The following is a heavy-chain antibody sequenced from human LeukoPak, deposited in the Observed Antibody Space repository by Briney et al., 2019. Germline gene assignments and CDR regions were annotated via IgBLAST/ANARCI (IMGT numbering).Heavy chain of an antibody. CDR1: GGSISGYY. CDR3: ARHTRKGAAEVMDF. J-gene: IGHJ4*02. CDR2: IHYSGNT. D-gene: IGHD6-25*01. Sequence: SETLSLTCTVSGGSISGYYWSWLRQPPGKGLEWIAYIHYSGNTNYNPSLKNRVTVSVDTSKTQFSLRLSSVTAADTAVYYCARHTRKGAAEVMDFWGQGTLVTVSS. V-gene: IGHV4-59*08.